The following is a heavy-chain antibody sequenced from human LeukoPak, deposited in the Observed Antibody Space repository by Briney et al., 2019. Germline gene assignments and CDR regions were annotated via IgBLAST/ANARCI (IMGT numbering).Heavy chain of an antibody. CDR3: ARDYAYCGGDCPTNDY. CDR2: IKQDGSEK. V-gene: IGHV3-7*01. D-gene: IGHD2-21*02. J-gene: IGHJ4*02. CDR1: GFTFRSYG. Sequence: GGSLRLSCAASGFTFRSYGMTWVRQAPGKGLEWVANIKQDGSEKYYVDSVKGRFTISRDNAKNSLYLQMNSLRAEDTAVYYCARDYAYCGGDCPTNDYWGQGTLVTVSS.